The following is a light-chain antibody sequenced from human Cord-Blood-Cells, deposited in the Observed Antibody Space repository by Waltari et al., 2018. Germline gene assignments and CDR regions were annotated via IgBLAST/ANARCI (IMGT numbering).Light chain of an antibody. Sequence: QSALTQPASVSGSPGQSITISCTGTSSDVGGYNYVSWYQQHPGKAPKLMIYDVSNRPSGVSNRFSGSKSGNTASLTISGLQAGDEADYYCSSYTSSPRYVFGTGTKVTVL. CDR3: SSYTSSPRYV. J-gene: IGLJ1*01. CDR1: SSDVGGYNY. V-gene: IGLV2-14*03. CDR2: DVS.